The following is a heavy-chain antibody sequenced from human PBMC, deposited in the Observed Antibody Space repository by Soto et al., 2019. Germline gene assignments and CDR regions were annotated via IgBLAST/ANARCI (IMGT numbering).Heavy chain of an antibody. D-gene: IGHD6-6*01. J-gene: IGHJ4*02. CDR1: GGSISSGGYS. CDR3: AGGIAARPLGY. Sequence: QLQLQESGSGLVKPSQTLSLTCAVSGGSISSGGYSWSWIRQPPGKGLEGIGYIYHSGSTYYNPSLKSRVTISVDRSNNQSSLKLSSVTAADTAVYYCAGGIAARPLGYWGQGTLVTVSS. CDR2: IYHSGST. V-gene: IGHV4-30-2*01.